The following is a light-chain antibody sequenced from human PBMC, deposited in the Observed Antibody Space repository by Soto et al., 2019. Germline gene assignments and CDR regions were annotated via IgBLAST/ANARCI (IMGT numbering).Light chain of an antibody. CDR1: QSVNSN. CDR2: GAS. J-gene: IGKJ2*01. V-gene: IGKV3-15*01. CDR3: QQRSNWPPYT. Sequence: EKVMTQSPATLSVSPGERATLSCRASQSVNSNLAWYQQKPGQAPRLLIYGASARATGIPARFSGSGSGTDFTLTISSLEPEDFAVYYCQQRSNWPPYTFGQGTKVDIK.